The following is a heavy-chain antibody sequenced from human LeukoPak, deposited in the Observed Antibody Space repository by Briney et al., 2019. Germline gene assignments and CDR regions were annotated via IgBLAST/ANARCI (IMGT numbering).Heavy chain of an antibody. V-gene: IGHV4-34*01. CDR1: GFTFSRFA. J-gene: IGHJ6*02. CDR2: INHSGST. CDR3: ASTSFFTMLDV. Sequence: GSLRLSCAASGFTFSRFAMIWVRQPPGKGLEWIGEINHSGSTNYNPSLKSRVTISVDTSKNQFSLKLSSVTTADTAVYYCASTSFFTMLDVWGQGTTVTVSS. D-gene: IGHD3-10*01.